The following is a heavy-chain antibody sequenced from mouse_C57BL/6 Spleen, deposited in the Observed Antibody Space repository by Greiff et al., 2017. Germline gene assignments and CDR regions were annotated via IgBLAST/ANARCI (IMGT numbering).Heavy chain of an antibody. CDR3: AREDDTTAHFDY. J-gene: IGHJ2*01. D-gene: IGHD1-2*01. Sequence: VQLQQSGPELVKPGASVKMSCKASGYTFTGYYMHWVKQSLGKSLEWIGNINPNNGGTSYNQKFKGKATLTVNKSSSTAYMELRSLTSEDSAVYYCAREDDTTAHFDYWGQGTTLTVSS. CDR2: INPNNGGT. V-gene: IGHV1-22*01. CDR1: GYTFTGYY.